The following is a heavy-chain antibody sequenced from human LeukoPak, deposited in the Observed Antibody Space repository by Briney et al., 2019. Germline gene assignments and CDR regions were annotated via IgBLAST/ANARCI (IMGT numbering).Heavy chain of an antibody. V-gene: IGHV4-59*08. J-gene: IGHJ4*02. CDR1: GGSLSRYY. CDR2: IFYSGST. CDR3: ARHLGYYDSSFHY. D-gene: IGHD3-22*01. Sequence: SETLSLTCTVSGGSLSRYYWSWIRHPPGKGLEWIGYIFYSGSTDYNPSLKSRVTISLDTSKNQFSLKLSSVTAADTAVYYCARHLGYYDSSFHYWGQGTLVIVSS.